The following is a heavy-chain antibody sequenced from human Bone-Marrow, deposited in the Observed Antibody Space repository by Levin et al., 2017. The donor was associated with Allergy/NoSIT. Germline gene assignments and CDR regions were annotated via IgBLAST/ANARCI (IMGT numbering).Heavy chain of an antibody. J-gene: IGHJ4*02. CDR1: GGSISSAGYH. Sequence: SQTLSLTCNVSGGSISSAGYHWTWIRQYPGKGLEWIGYISYRGSTYFNPSLKSRLTMSIDTSEQHFSLNLTSVSAADTAIYYCARLDGYSFDYWCQGALVTVSS. V-gene: IGHV4-31*03. CDR2: ISYRGST. D-gene: IGHD1-1*01. CDR3: ARLDGYSFDY.